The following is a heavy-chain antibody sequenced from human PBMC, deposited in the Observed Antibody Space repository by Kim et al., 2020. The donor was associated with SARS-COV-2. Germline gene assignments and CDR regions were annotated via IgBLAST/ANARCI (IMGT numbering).Heavy chain of an antibody. D-gene: IGHD2-15*01. CDR2: IRSKAYGGTT. CDR3: TFPIKYCSGGSCYAVDY. CDR1: GFTFGDYA. J-gene: IGHJ4*02. V-gene: IGHV3-49*04. Sequence: GGSLRLSCTAYGFTFGDYAMSWVRQAPGKGLEWVGFIRSKAYGGTTEYAASVKGRFTISRDDSKSIAYLQMNSLKTEDTAVYYCTFPIKYCSGGSCYAVDYWGQGTLVTVSS.